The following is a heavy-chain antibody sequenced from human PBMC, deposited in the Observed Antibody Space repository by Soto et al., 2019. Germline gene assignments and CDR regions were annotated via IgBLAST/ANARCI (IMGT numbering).Heavy chain of an antibody. Sequence: GWCLRLSCSASDFTFSSYGIHCVRPSPGKVLDCVAVISYDGSNKYYADSVKGRFTISRDNSKNTLYLQMNSLRAEDTAVYYCAKFSITIFGVVTPRDAFDVWGQGTMVTVSS. CDR2: ISYDGSNK. D-gene: IGHD3-3*01. CDR3: AKFSITIFGVVTPRDAFDV. V-gene: IGHV3-30*18. CDR1: DFTFSSYG. J-gene: IGHJ3*01.